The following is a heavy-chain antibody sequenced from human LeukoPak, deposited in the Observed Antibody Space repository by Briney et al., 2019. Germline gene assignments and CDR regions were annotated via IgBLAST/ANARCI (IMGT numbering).Heavy chain of an antibody. V-gene: IGHV3-23*01. CDR1: GLIFHNYA. D-gene: IGHD4-17*01. J-gene: IGHJ3*01. CDR3: GQDPNGNYIGAFDF. Sequence: GGSLRLSCAASGLIFHNYALVWIRRAPGKGPEWVSVILGGGGTFYADAVKGRFTISRDNSKNTLYLQMNSLRAEDTATYYCGQDPNGNYIGAFDFWGRGTMVTVSS. CDR2: ILGGGGT.